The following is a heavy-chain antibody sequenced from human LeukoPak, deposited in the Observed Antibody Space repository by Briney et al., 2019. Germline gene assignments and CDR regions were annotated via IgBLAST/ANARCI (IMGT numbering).Heavy chain of an antibody. Sequence: RSLRLSCAASGFTFSSYAMHWVRQAPGKGLEWVAVISYDGSNKYYADSVKGRFTISRDNAKNSLYLQLNSLRAEDTAVYYCARSLVVGATYPYHWGQGTLVTVSS. CDR2: ISYDGSNK. CDR1: GFTFSSYA. CDR3: ARSLVVGATYPYH. J-gene: IGHJ5*02. D-gene: IGHD1-26*01. V-gene: IGHV3-30*04.